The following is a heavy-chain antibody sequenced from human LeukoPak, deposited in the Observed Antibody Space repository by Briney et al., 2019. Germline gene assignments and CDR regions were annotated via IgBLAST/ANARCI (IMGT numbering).Heavy chain of an antibody. D-gene: IGHD5-18*01. Sequence: GESLKISCKGSGYSFTSYRIGWVRQMPGKGLEGMGIIYPGDSDTRYSPSFQGQVTISADKSISTAYLQWSSLKASDTAMYYCARVSGGYSYGYGAFDIWGQGTMVTVSS. CDR2: IYPGDSDT. CDR3: ARVSGGYSYGYGAFDI. V-gene: IGHV5-51*01. CDR1: GYSFTSYR. J-gene: IGHJ3*02.